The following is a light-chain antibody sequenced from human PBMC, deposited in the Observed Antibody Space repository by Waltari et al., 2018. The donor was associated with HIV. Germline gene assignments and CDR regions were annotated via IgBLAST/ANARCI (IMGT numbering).Light chain of an antibody. J-gene: IGLJ2*01. V-gene: IGLV1-44*01. Sequence: QSVLTQPPSASGTPGQRVTISCSGSSSNTGSNTVNWYQQLPGTAPKLLIYSNNPRPSGSPDRFSGSNSGTSASLAISGLQSEDEADYYCAAWDDRLRRPVFGGGTKLTVL. CDR3: AAWDDRLRRPV. CDR1: SSNTGSNT. CDR2: SNN.